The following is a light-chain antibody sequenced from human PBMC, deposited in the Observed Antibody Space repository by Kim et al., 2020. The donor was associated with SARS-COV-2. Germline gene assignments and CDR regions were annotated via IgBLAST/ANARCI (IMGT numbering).Light chain of an antibody. CDR2: RNN. CDR3: AAWDDSLSGYV. CDR1: SPNIGSNY. J-gene: IGLJ1*01. Sequence: GRRVTLYCSGSSPNIGSNYVYWYQKLPGTAPKLLMYRNNQRPSGVPDRFSGSKSGTSASLAISGLRSEDEADYYCAAWDDSLSGYVFGTGTKVTVL. V-gene: IGLV1-47*01.